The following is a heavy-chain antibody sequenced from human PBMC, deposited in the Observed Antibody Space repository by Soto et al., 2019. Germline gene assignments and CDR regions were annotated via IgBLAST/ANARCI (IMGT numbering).Heavy chain of an antibody. V-gene: IGHV4-39*01. J-gene: IGHJ4*02. CDR3: ARKRYSYGIFDY. CDR1: GGSISSRSFY. CDR2: IFYSGTT. D-gene: IGHD5-18*01. Sequence: SETLSLTCTVSGGSISSRSFYWGWIRQPPGKGLEWIGSIFYSGTTSYNPSLKSRVTISVDTSKNQFSLRLSSVTAADTAVYYCARKRYSYGIFDYWGQGTLVTVSS.